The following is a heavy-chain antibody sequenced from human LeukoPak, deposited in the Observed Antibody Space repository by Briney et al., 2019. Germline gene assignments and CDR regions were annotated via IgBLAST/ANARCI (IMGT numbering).Heavy chain of an antibody. CDR3: AKAWGYNFGPFDS. CDR2: ISHGGVTI. D-gene: IGHD5-18*01. J-gene: IGHJ4*02. CDR1: GFTFSSYW. V-gene: IGHV3-23*01. Sequence: PGGSLRLSCAASGFTFSSYWMSWARQAPGKGLEWVSVISHGGVTIHYADSVKGRFTVSRDDSKNTLFLQMNSLRAEDTAVYSCAKAWGYNFGPFDSWGQGTLVTVSS.